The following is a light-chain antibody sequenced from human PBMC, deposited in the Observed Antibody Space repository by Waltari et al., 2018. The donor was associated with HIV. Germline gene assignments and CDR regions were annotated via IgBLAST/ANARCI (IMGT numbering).Light chain of an antibody. V-gene: IGKV1-9*01. CDR2: GAS. J-gene: IGKJ1*01. Sequence: DMQLTQSPSFLSASVGDRVTISCRASQDINTYLAWYQVKPGRAPKLLIYGASSLHSGVPSRFGGSGSGTEFTLTISSLQPEDFSTYYCQQFHSLPRTFGQGTKVEIK. CDR3: QQFHSLPRT. CDR1: QDINTY.